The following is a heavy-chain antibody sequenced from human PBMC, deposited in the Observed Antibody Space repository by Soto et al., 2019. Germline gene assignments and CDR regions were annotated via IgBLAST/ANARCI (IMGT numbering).Heavy chain of an antibody. CDR2: INDNSRAI. CDR3: AKDLTGYAMDV. V-gene: IGHV3-48*03. Sequence: EVHLVESGGGLVHPGGSLRLSCAASGFSFSTSQMDWVRQAPGKGLEWVSYINDNSRAIYYADSVKGRFTISRDNARNSLFLQMNSLRDEDTAVYYCAKDLTGYAMDVWGQGTTVTVSS. CDR1: GFSFSTSQ. J-gene: IGHJ6*02. D-gene: IGHD2-2*01.